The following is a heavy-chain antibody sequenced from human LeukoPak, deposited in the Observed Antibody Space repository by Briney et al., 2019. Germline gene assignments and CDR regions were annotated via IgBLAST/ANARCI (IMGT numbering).Heavy chain of an antibody. D-gene: IGHD2-15*01. Sequence: SQTLSLTCAISGDSVSSNSAAWNWIRQSPSRGLEWLGRTYYRSKWYNDYAVSVRSRIIINPETSKNQFSLQLNSVPPEDTAVYYCAREDCISGSCYGGFDYWGQGTLVTVSS. J-gene: IGHJ4*02. CDR1: GDSVSSNSAA. CDR2: TYYRSKWYN. CDR3: AREDCISGSCYGGFDY. V-gene: IGHV6-1*01.